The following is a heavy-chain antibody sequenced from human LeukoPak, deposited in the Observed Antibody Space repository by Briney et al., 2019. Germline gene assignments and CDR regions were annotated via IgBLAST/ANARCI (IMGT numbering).Heavy chain of an antibody. Sequence: AASVKVSCKASGYTFNTYGINWVRQAPGQGLEWMGWISAYKGNTNYAQNFQGRITLTTDTSTSTAYMDLTSLRFDDTAVYYCARDGRQWVPLNWFDPWGQGTLVIVSS. CDR3: ARDGRQWVPLNWFDP. V-gene: IGHV1-18*04. CDR2: ISAYKGNT. CDR1: GYTFNTYG. D-gene: IGHD6-19*01. J-gene: IGHJ5*02.